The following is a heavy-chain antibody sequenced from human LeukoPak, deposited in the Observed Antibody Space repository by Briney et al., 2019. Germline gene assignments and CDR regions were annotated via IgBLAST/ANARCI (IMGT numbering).Heavy chain of an antibody. D-gene: IGHD6-6*01. J-gene: IGHJ4*02. Sequence: SETLSLTCAVYGGSFSGYYWSWIRQPPGKGLEWIGEINHSGSTNYNPSLKSRVTISVDTSKNQFSLKLNSVTAADTAVYYCARHRAYIAASFDYWGQGTLVTVSS. CDR1: GGSFSGYY. V-gene: IGHV4-34*01. CDR2: INHSGST. CDR3: ARHRAYIAASFDY.